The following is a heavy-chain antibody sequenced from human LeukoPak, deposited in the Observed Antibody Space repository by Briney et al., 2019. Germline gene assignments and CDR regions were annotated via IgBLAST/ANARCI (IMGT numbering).Heavy chain of an antibody. CDR3: ARAINYGSGSYYLFDY. V-gene: IGHV1-18*01. CDR2: ISVYNGNI. Sequence: GASVKVSCKASGYSFISYGISWVRQAPGQGLDWMGWISVYNGNIHYAQKFQGRVTVPTDTSTNTAYMELRSLRSDDTAVYYCARAINYGSGSYYLFDYWGQGTLITVSS. CDR1: GYSFISYG. J-gene: IGHJ4*02. D-gene: IGHD3-10*01.